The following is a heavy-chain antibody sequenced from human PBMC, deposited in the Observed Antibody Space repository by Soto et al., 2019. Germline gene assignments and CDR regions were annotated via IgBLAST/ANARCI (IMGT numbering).Heavy chain of an antibody. CDR2: IYYSGST. CDR1: GGSVSSGSYY. CDR3: ARGGPRGVWLRRIYYFDY. J-gene: IGHJ4*02. D-gene: IGHD5-12*01. Sequence: SETLSLTCTVSGGSVSSGSYYWSWIRQPPGKGLEWIGYIYYSGSTNYNPSLKSRVTISVDTSKNQFSLKLSSVTAADTAVYYCARGGPRGVWLRRIYYFDYWGQGTLVTVS. V-gene: IGHV4-61*01.